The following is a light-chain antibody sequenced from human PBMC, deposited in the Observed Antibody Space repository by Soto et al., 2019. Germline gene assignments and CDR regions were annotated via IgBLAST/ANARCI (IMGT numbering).Light chain of an antibody. V-gene: IGKV3-15*01. CDR1: QSVSSK. CDR3: QQYNYWPPWT. CDR2: GAS. J-gene: IGKJ1*01. Sequence: EVVMTQSPATLSMSPGERATLSCRASQSVSSKLAWYHQKPGQAPRLLIYGASTRATGVPARFSGGGSGTEFTLTISSLQSEDFAVYYCQQYNYWPPWTFGQGTKVEIK.